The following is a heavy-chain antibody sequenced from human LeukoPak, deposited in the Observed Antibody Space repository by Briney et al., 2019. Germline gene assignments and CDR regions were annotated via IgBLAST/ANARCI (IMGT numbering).Heavy chain of an antibody. Sequence: GGSLRLSSAASGFTFSSYSMNWVRQAPGKGLEWVSSISSSSSYIYYADSVKGRFTISRDNAKNSLYLQMNSLRAEDTAVYYCARVFSSGYSAAFDYWGQGTLVTVSS. CDR1: GFTFSSYS. J-gene: IGHJ4*02. D-gene: IGHD3-22*01. CDR2: ISSSSSYI. CDR3: ARVFSSGYSAAFDY. V-gene: IGHV3-21*01.